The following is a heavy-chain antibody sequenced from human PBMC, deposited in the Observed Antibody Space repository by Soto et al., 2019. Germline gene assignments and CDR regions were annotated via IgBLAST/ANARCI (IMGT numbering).Heavy chain of an antibody. CDR3: ARASTTILPETRNWFDP. J-gene: IGHJ5*02. Sequence: SETLSLTCAVYGGSFSGYYWSWIRQPPGKGLEWIGEINHSGSTNYNPSLKSRVTISVDTSKNQFSLKLSSVTAADTAVYYCARASTTILPETRNWFDPWGQGTLVTVS. CDR2: INHSGST. D-gene: IGHD5-12*01. CDR1: GGSFSGYY. V-gene: IGHV4-34*01.